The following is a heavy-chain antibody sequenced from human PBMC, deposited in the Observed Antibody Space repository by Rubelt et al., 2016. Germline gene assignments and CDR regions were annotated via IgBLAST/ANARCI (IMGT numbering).Heavy chain of an antibody. CDR1: TGSFNGYR. D-gene: IGHD1-26*01. V-gene: IGHV4-34*02. CDR2: VTHSGDA. J-gene: IGHJ4*02. Sequence: QAQLQQWGAGLLSPSDTLSLTCAVFTGSFNGYRWSWIRQKSDEGLEWIGEVTHSGDANYNPSLRDRVSISAESSTNQFSLVRTSLTAADTGLDFGAGGVGFATNPYYRGPFDSWGLGTQVTVSS. CDR3: AGGVGFATNPYYRGPFDS.